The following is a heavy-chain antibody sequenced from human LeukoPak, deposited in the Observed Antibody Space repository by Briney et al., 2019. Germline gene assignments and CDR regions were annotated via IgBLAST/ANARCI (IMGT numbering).Heavy chain of an antibody. CDR2: IYYSGST. CDR1: GGSISSSSYY. D-gene: IGHD1-26*01. V-gene: IGHV4-39*01. J-gene: IGHJ4*02. Sequence: SETLSLTCTVSGGSISSSSYYWGWLRQPPGKGLEWLGSIYYSGSTYYNPSLKSRVTISVDTSKNQFSLKLSSVTAADTAVYYCARRIIVGATQRFDYWGQGTLVTVSS. CDR3: ARRIIVGATQRFDY.